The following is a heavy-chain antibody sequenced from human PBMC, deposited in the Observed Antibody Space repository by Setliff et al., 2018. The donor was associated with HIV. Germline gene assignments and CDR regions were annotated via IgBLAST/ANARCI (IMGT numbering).Heavy chain of an antibody. V-gene: IGHV4-4*09. CDR2: IYTSGSV. CDR1: GGSISSYY. J-gene: IGHJ4*02. CDR3: ARSPRIEVAGEFEY. Sequence: PSETLSLTCTVSGGSISSYYWSWIRQPPGKGLEWIGYIYTSGSVNYNPSLNSRVTLSVDTSKNQFSLKVNSVTAADTAVYYCARSPRIEVAGEFEYWGQGTLVTVSS. D-gene: IGHD6-19*01.